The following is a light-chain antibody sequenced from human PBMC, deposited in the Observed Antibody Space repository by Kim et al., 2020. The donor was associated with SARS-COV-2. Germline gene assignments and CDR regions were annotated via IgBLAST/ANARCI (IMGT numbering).Light chain of an antibody. Sequence: QSVLTQPPSASGTPGQRVTISCSGSSSNIGSNSVYWYQQLPGTAPKLLIYKSDQRPSGVPDRFSGSKSGTSASLAISGLRSDDEADYYCAAWDDSLSGPVFGGGTKLTVL. CDR1: SSNIGSNS. CDR3: AAWDDSLSGPV. V-gene: IGLV1-47*01. CDR2: KSD. J-gene: IGLJ3*02.